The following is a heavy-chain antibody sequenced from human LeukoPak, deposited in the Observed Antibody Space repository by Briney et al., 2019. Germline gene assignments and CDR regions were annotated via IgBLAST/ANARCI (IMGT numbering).Heavy chain of an antibody. D-gene: IGHD6-19*01. J-gene: IGHJ4*02. V-gene: IGHV4-39*01. CDR3: TQWLDY. CDR2: IYYNGNT. CDR1: GGSIISSTYY. Sequence: SETLSLTCAVSGGSIISSTYYWGWIRQPPGKGLEWTGIIYYNGNTYYNPSLKSRVTISVDTSKNQFSLKLSSVTAADTAVYYCTQWLDYWGQGILVTVSS.